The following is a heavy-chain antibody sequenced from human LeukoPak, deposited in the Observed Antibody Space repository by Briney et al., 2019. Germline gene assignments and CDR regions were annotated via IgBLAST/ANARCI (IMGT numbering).Heavy chain of an antibody. CDR1: GFTFSSYS. Sequence: GGSLRLSCAASGFTFSSYSMNWVRQAPGKGLEWVSYISSSSSTIYYADSVKGRFTISRDNAKNSLYLQMNSLRAEDTAVYYCARVKVVAGTRFDYWGQGTLVTVSS. V-gene: IGHV3-48*01. CDR3: ARVKVVAGTRFDY. J-gene: IGHJ4*02. CDR2: ISSSSSTI. D-gene: IGHD6-19*01.